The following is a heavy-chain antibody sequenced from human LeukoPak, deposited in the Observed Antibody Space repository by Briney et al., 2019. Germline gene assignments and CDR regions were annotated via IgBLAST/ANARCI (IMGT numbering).Heavy chain of an antibody. J-gene: IGHJ5*02. D-gene: IGHD3-9*01. Sequence: PGGSLRLSCAASGFTFDDYGMSWVRQAPGRGLEWVANIKQDGSEKYYVDSVKGRFTISRDNAKNSLYLQMNSLRDEDTAVYYCARSRNWLPFDPWGQGTLVTVSS. V-gene: IGHV3-7*01. CDR1: GFTFDDYG. CDR3: ARSRNWLPFDP. CDR2: IKQDGSEK.